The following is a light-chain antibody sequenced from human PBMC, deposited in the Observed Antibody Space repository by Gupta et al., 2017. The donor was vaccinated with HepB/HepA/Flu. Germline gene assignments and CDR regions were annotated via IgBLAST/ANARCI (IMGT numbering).Light chain of an antibody. Sequence: QSVLTQPPSASGTPGQRVTFSCSGSSSNIGSNTVNWYRQFPVTAPTLLMYSNNQRPSGVPDRFSGSKSGTSASLSISGLQAEDEADYYCATWDDSLNGVVFGGGTKLTVL. V-gene: IGLV1-44*01. J-gene: IGLJ2*01. CDR3: ATWDDSLNGVV. CDR2: SNN. CDR1: SSNIGSNT.